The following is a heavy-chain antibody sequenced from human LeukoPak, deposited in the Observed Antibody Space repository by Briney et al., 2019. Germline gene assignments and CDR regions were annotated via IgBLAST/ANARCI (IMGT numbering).Heavy chain of an antibody. D-gene: IGHD2-15*01. CDR2: ISWDGGST. J-gene: IGHJ6*03. Sequence: PGGSLRLSCAACRFTFDDYTMHWVRQAPGKGLEWVSLISWDGGSTYYADSVKGRFNISRDNPKNMVYLQMGSLRPEDTATYYCVRRGRTPFGLYLYYYMDGWAKGTTVFVCS. CDR3: VRRGRTPFGLYLYYYMDG. V-gene: IGHV3-43*01. CDR1: RFTFDDYT.